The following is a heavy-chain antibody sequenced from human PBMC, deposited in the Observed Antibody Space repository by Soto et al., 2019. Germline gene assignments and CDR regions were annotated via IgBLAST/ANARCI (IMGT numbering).Heavy chain of an antibody. CDR3: APRIAGSPQRNNNWFDP. Sequence: ITLKESGPTLVKSTQTLTLTCTFSGFSLTTSGVGVGWFHQPPGKARQWLALIYWDDEKRYSPSLKSRLTSTKDTFNSQVVRTMTNVDLVDTATYYCAPRIAGSPQRNNNWFDPWGQGALVTVFS. CDR1: GFSLTTSGVG. J-gene: IGHJ5*02. D-gene: IGHD6-13*01. CDR2: IYWDDEK. V-gene: IGHV2-5*02.